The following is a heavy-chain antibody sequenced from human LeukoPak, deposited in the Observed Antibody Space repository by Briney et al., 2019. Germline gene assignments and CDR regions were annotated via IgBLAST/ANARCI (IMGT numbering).Heavy chain of an antibody. CDR1: GYTFTSYG. V-gene: IGHV1-18*01. D-gene: IGHD1-26*01. CDR2: ISAYNGNT. J-gene: IGHJ5*02. Sequence: ASVKVSCKASGYTFTSYGISWVRQAPGQGLEWTGWISAYNGNTNYAQKLQGRVTMTRDMSTSTDYMELSSLSSEDTAIYYCARDNSVGDNAWWFDPWGQGTLVTVSS. CDR3: ARDNSVGDNAWWFDP.